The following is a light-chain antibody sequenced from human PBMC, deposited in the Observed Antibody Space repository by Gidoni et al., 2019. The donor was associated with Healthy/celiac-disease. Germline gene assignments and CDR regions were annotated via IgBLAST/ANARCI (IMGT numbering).Light chain of an antibody. J-gene: IGLJ2*01. CDR3: AAWDDSLSGRV. Sequence: QSVLPQPPSASGTPGQRVTISCSGSSSNIGSNYVYWYQQLPVTAPKLLIYRNNQRPSGVPDRFSGSKSGTSASLAISGLRSEDEADYYCAAWDDSLSGRVFGGGTKLTVL. CDR2: RNN. CDR1: SSNIGSNY. V-gene: IGLV1-47*01.